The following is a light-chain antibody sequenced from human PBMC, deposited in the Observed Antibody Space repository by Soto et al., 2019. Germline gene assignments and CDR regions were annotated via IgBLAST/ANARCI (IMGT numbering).Light chain of an antibody. Sequence: QSALTQPPSASGSPGQSVTISCTGTSSDVGGHNYVSWYQQYPGKAPKLIIYEVSRRPSGVPDRFSGSKSGNTASLTASGLQGEDEAEYYCSSHVGGDNYVFGTGTKLTVL. CDR2: EVS. CDR3: SSHVGGDNYV. V-gene: IGLV2-8*01. J-gene: IGLJ1*01. CDR1: SSDVGGHNY.